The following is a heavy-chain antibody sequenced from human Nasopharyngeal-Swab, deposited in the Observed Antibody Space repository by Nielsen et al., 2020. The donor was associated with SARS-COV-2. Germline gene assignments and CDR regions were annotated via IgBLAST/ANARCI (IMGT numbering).Heavy chain of an antibody. CDR1: GFTFSSYW. J-gene: IGHJ6*02. D-gene: IGHD6-13*01. CDR2: IKQDGSEK. V-gene: IGHV3-7*01. Sequence: ESLEISWAASGFTFSSYWMSWVRQAPGKVLEWVANIKQDGSEKYYVDSVKGRFTISRDNAKNSLYLQMNSLRAEDTAVYYCARVFNRVSEIAAADPNIYYYYGMDVWGQGTTVTVSS. CDR3: ARVFNRVSEIAAADPNIYYYYGMDV.